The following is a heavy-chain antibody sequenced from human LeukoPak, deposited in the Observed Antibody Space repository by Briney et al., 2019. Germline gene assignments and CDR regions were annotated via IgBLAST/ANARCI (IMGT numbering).Heavy chain of an antibody. CDR1: GFSLSRYW. CDR2: INSDEATT. Sequence: GGSLRLSCAASGFSLSRYWMHWVRQVPGKGLVWVSHINSDEATTTYADSVKGRFTISADKAKNTLYLQMHSLKAEDTAVYYCARDFIVGVSTLGFDLWGQGAMVTVSS. D-gene: IGHD1-26*01. J-gene: IGHJ3*01. CDR3: ARDFIVGVSTLGFDL. V-gene: IGHV3-74*01.